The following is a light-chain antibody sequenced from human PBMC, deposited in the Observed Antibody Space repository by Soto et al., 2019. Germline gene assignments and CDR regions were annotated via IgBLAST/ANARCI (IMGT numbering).Light chain of an antibody. V-gene: IGKV3-11*01. CDR1: QSVGSY. CDR2: DAS. J-gene: IGKJ4*01. CDR3: QQRTDWPLT. Sequence: ETVLTQSPATLSLSPGQRATFSCRASQSVGSYLAWYQQKPGQAPRFLIYDASNRATGIPARFSGSGSGTDFTLTITSLEPEDFAVYFCQQRTDWPLTFGGGTKLEI.